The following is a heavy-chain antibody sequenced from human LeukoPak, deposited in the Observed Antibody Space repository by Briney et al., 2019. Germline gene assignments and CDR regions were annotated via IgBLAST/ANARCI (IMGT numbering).Heavy chain of an antibody. D-gene: IGHD6-13*01. CDR2: IKPNSGGT. CDR3: ATITHGSSWYGWFDP. Sequence: ASVKVSCKASGYTFTGYYIHWVRQAPGQGLEWMGMIKPNSGGTNYAQKFQGRVTMTEDTSTDTAYMELSSLRSEDTAVYYCATITHGSSWYGWFDPWGQGTLVTVSS. V-gene: IGHV1-2*02. J-gene: IGHJ5*02. CDR1: GYTFTGYY.